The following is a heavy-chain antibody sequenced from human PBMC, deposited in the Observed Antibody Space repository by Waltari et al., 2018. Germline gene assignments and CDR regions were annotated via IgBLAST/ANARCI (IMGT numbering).Heavy chain of an antibody. J-gene: IGHJ5*02. CDR1: GYTFTSYY. D-gene: IGHD3-3*01. CDR3: ARDRFTIFGVVTPGWFDP. Sequence: QVQLVQSGAEVKNPGASVKVSCKASGYTFTSYYMHWVRQAPGQGLEWMGIINPSGGSTSYAQKFQGRVTMTRDTSTSTVYMELSSLRSEDTAVYYCARDRFTIFGVVTPGWFDPWGQGTLVTVSS. CDR2: INPSGGST. V-gene: IGHV1-46*01.